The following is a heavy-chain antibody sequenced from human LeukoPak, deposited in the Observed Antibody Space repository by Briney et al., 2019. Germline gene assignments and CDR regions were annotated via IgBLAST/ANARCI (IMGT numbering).Heavy chain of an antibody. V-gene: IGHV3-23*01. J-gene: IGHJ4*02. Sequence: GGSLRLSCAASGFTFSTYTMSWVRQAPGKGLEWVSAISGSGGSTYYADSVKGRFTISRDNSKNTLYLQMNSLRAEDTAVYYCAKDVYYDFWSGYYKGLDYWGQGTLVTVSS. D-gene: IGHD3-3*01. CDR3: AKDVYYDFWSGYYKGLDY. CDR1: GFTFSTYT. CDR2: ISGSGGST.